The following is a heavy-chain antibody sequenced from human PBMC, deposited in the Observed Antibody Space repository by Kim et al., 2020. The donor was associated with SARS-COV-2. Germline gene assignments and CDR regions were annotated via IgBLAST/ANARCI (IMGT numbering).Heavy chain of an antibody. V-gene: IGHV4-39*01. CDR1: GGSISSSSYY. D-gene: IGHD4-17*01. CDR3: ASTFHDYGDPGYWYFDL. Sequence: SETLSLTCTVSGGSISSSSYYWGWIRQPPGKGLEWIGSIYYSGSTYYNPSLKSRVTISVDTSKNQFSLKLSSVTAADTAVYYCASTFHDYGDPGYWYFDLWGRGTLVTVSS. J-gene: IGHJ2*01. CDR2: IYYSGST.